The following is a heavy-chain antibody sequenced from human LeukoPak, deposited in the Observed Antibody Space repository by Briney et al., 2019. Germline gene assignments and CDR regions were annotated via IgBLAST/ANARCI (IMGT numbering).Heavy chain of an antibody. J-gene: IGHJ3*02. CDR1: GYTFPTDS. D-gene: IGHD1/OR15-1a*01. V-gene: IGHV1-18*01. CDR2: ISGYNGDT. Sequence: GASVKVSCKTSGYTFPTDSISWVRQAPGQGLEWMGWISGYNGDTNYAQNLQGRVTMTTDTSTSTAYMELRSLRSDDTAVYYCARCSTRGVNMETTMGNGFDIWGQGTMVTVSS. CDR3: ARCSTRGVNMETTMGNGFDI.